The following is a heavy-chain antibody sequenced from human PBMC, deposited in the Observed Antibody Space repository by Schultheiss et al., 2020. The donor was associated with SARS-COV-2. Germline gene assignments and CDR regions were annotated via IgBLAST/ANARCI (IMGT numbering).Heavy chain of an antibody. D-gene: IGHD4-17*01. CDR3: ARGDYGDYGYFDL. J-gene: IGHJ2*01. CDR1: GYTFTSYY. V-gene: IGHV1-2*02. CDR2: INPSGGT. Sequence: ASVKVSCKASGYTFTSYYMHWVRQAPGQGLEWMGIINPSGGTNYAQKFQGRVTMTRDTSISTAYMELSRLRSDDTAVYYCARGDYGDYGYFDLWGRGTLVTVSS.